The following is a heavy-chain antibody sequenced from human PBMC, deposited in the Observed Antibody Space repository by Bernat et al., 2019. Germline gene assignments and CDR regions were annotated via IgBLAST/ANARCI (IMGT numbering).Heavy chain of an antibody. CDR2: IWYDGSNK. CDR3: ARGGGDYGDYVGYYYYYMDV. Sequence: QVQLVESGGGVVQPGRSLRLSCAASGFTFSSYGMHWVRQAPGKGLEWVAVIWYDGSNKYYADSVKGRFTIARDNSKSTLYLQMNSLRAEDTAVYYCARGGGDYGDYVGYYYYYMDVWGKGTTVTVSS. CDR1: GFTFSSYG. V-gene: IGHV3-33*01. J-gene: IGHJ6*03. D-gene: IGHD4-17*01.